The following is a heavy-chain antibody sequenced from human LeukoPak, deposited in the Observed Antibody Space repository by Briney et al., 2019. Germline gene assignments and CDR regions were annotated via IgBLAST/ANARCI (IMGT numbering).Heavy chain of an antibody. CDR3: AVASESDYGDYYMDV. CDR1: GGSFSGYY. J-gene: IGHJ6*03. Sequence: SETLSLTCAVYGGSFSGYYWSWIRQPPGKGLEWIGEINHSGSTNYNPSLKSRVTISVDTSKNQFSLKLSSVTAADTAVYCCAVASESDYGDYYMDVWGKGTTVTVSS. D-gene: IGHD4-17*01. CDR2: INHSGST. V-gene: IGHV4-34*01.